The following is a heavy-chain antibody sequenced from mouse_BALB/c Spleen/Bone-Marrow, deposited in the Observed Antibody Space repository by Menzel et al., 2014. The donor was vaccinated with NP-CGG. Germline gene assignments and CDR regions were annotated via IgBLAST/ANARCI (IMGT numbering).Heavy chain of an antibody. CDR2: INPDSRTI. J-gene: IGHJ2*01. V-gene: IGHV4-1*02. CDR1: GFDFSRYW. CDR3: ARPDYYGYLNY. Sequence: EVQLVESGGGLVQPGGSLKLSCAASGFDFSRYWMSWVRQAPGKGLEWMGEINPDSRTINYSPSLKDKFIISRDNAKNTLYLRLNKVRSEDTALYYCARPDYYGYLNYWGQGTTLTVSS. D-gene: IGHD1-1*01.